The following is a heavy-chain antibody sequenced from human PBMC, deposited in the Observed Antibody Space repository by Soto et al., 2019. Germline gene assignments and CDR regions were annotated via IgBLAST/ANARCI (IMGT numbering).Heavy chain of an antibody. D-gene: IGHD6-13*01. J-gene: IGHJ4*02. CDR2: IIPIFGTT. CDR1: GGTFSNYA. Sequence: QVQLVQSGAEVKKPGSSVKVSCKASGGTFSNYAISWVRQAPGQGLEWMGGIIPIFGTTNYAQRFQGRVTITAAESSSTAYLALSSLRSEHTAVYYCARVSSSWYKDYFDYWGQGTLVTVSS. CDR3: ARVSSSWYKDYFDY. V-gene: IGHV1-69*12.